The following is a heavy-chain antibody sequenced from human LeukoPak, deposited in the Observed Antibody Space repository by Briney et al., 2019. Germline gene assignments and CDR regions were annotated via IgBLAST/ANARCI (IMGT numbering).Heavy chain of an antibody. Sequence: SETLSLTCNVSGFSVRSGSHYWGWVRQPPGQGLEWIVSVFYSGRTDCNPSLRSRLTISLDTSEYPFSLPLSSVTAPDTAMYFCATQSGRGPPLDFRRPGTIVIVSS. D-gene: IGHD1-26*01. CDR2: VFYSGRT. J-gene: IGHJ4*02. V-gene: IGHV4-39*01. CDR1: GFSVRSGSHY. CDR3: ATQSGRGPPLDF.